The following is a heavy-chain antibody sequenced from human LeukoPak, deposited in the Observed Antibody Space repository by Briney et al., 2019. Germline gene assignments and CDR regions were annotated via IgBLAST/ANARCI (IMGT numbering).Heavy chain of an antibody. J-gene: IGHJ4*02. CDR2: ISYSGGST. D-gene: IGHD3-22*01. V-gene: IGHV3-23*01. CDR1: GLTFSSSA. CDR3: AKDSIGYYSDY. Sequence: GGSLRLSCAASGLTFSSSAMSWVRQVPGKGLEWVSAISYSGGSTYYADPVKGRFTISRDNSKSTLYLQMNSLRAEDTAVYYCAKDSIGYYSDYWGQGTMVTVSS.